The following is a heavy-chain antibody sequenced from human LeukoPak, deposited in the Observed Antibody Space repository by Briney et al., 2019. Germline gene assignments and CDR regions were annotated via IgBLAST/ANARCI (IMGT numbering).Heavy chain of an antibody. CDR2: IYSGGST. Sequence: GGSLTLSCAASGFTVSSNYMSWVRQAPGKGLEWVSVIYSGGSTYYADSVKGRFNISRDNSKNTLYLQMNSLRAEDTAVYYCLGHFDYWGQGTLVTVSS. V-gene: IGHV3-66*01. CDR1: GFTVSSNY. J-gene: IGHJ4*02. CDR3: LGHFDY.